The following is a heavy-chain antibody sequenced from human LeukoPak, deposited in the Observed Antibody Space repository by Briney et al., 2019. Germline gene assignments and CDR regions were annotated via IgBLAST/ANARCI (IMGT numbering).Heavy chain of an antibody. V-gene: IGHV3-48*01. CDR3: ARGVRDILSGYYTDYYFYYMDV. D-gene: IGHD3-3*01. J-gene: IGHJ6*03. CDR2: ISSSLDSSM. Sequence: GGSLRLSCAASGFTFNVYSMNWVRQAPGKGLEWVSFISSSLDSSMYYADSVKGRFTISRDNAKNSMYLQMNSLRAEDTAVYYCARGVRDILSGYYTDYYFYYMDVWGKGTTVTVSS. CDR1: GFTFNVYS.